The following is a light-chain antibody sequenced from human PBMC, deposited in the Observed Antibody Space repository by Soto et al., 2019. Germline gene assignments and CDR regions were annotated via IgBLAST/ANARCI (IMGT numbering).Light chain of an antibody. Sequence: DIVMTQSPDSLAVSLGERATINCKSSQSVLYSSNNKNYLAWYQQKPGQPPKLLIYWASTRESGVPDRFSGSGSGTDFILKISRVEAEDVGVYYCMQALQTPLTFGGGTKVDIK. CDR1: QSVLYSSNNKNY. CDR2: WAS. CDR3: MQALQTPLT. J-gene: IGKJ4*01. V-gene: IGKV4-1*01.